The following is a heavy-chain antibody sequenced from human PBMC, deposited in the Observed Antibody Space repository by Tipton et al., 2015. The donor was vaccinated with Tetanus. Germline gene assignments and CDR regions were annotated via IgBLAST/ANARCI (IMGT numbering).Heavy chain of an antibody. CDR3: ARLSSSANDAHAFDI. J-gene: IGHJ3*02. D-gene: IGHD3-22*01. Sequence: TLSLTCTVSGGSISSFNYYWGWVRQPPGKGLEWIGSIYYSGSTYYNPSLRSRVTLSVDTPNTQFSLRVTSVTAADTAVYYCARLSSSANDAHAFDIWGQGTMVTVSS. V-gene: IGHV4-39*01. CDR1: GGSISSFNYY. CDR2: IYYSGST.